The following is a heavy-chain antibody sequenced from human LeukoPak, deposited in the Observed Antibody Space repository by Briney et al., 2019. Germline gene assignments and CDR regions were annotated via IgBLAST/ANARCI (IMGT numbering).Heavy chain of an antibody. CDR3: AREPGDIVDTTEGLTFEY. D-gene: IGHD5-12*01. CDR1: GFTFSSYW. Sequence: GGSLRLSCAASGFTFSSYWMHWVRQAPGKGLVWVSRVNSEGSSTSYADSVKGRFTISRDNAKNTLCLQMNSLRAEDTAVYYCAREPGDIVDTTEGLTFEYWGQGTLVSVFS. V-gene: IGHV3-74*01. J-gene: IGHJ4*02. CDR2: VNSEGSST.